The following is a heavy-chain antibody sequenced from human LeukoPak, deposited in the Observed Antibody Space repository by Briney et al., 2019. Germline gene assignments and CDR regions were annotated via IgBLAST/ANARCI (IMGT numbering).Heavy chain of an antibody. CDR2: ISAYNGNT. J-gene: IGHJ4*02. Sequence: SVKVCCKAYGYTFTSYGISWVRQAPGKGLEWMGWISAYNGNTNYAQKLQGRVTMTTDTSTSTAYMELRSLRSDDTAVYYCARDKGVVPAELDYWGQGTLVTVSS. CDR1: GYTFTSYG. D-gene: IGHD2-2*01. CDR3: ARDKGVVPAELDY. V-gene: IGHV1-18*01.